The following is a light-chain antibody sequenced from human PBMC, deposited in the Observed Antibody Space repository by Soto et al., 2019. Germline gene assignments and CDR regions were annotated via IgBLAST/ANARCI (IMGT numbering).Light chain of an antibody. CDR3: QQRSNWPSD. Sequence: EIVLTQSPATLSLSPGERATLSFRASQSVSSYLAWYQQKPGQAPRLLIYDASNRATGIPARFSGSGSGTDFTLTISSLEPEDFAVYYCQQRSNWPSDFGQGTRLEIK. CDR1: QSVSSY. CDR2: DAS. V-gene: IGKV3-11*01. J-gene: IGKJ5*01.